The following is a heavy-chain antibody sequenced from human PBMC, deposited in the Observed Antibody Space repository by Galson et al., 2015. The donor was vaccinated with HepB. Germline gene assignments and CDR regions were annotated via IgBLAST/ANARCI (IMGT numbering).Heavy chain of an antibody. Sequence: SLRLSCAASGFTFSSYGMHWVRQAPGKGLEWVAFIRYDGSNKYYADSVKGRFTISRDNSKNTLYLQMNSLRAEDTAVYYCAKDLCGVAAAGTSSFDYWGQGTLVTVSS. CDR1: GFTFSSYG. CDR3: AKDLCGVAAAGTSSFDY. D-gene: IGHD6-13*01. J-gene: IGHJ4*02. CDR2: IRYDGSNK. V-gene: IGHV3-30*02.